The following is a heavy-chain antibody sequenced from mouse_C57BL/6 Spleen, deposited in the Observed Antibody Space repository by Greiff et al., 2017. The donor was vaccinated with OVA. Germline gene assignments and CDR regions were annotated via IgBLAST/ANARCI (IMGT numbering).Heavy chain of an antibody. J-gene: IGHJ3*01. CDR2: IYPGDGDT. V-gene: IGHV1-80*01. Sequence: VQLVESGAELVKPGASVKISCKASGYAFSSYWMNWVKQRPGKGLEWIGQIYPGDGDTNYNGKFKGKATLTADKSSSTAYMQLSSLTSEDSAVYFCARGDYYGSTPFAYWGQGTLVTVSA. CDR3: ARGDYYGSTPFAY. D-gene: IGHD1-1*01. CDR1: GYAFSSYW.